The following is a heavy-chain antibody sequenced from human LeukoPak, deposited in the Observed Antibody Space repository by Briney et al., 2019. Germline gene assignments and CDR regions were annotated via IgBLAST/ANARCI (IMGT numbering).Heavy chain of an antibody. V-gene: IGHV1-18*01. J-gene: IGHJ4*02. Sequence: EASVKVSCKASGGTFSSYAISWVRQAPGQGLEWMGWISAYNGNTKYAQRLQGRVTMTTDTSTTTAYVELRSLRSDDTAVYYCARDLLQYFDWLTMAGYWGQGTLVSVSS. CDR2: ISAYNGNT. D-gene: IGHD3-9*01. CDR1: GGTFSSYA. CDR3: ARDLLQYFDWLTMAGY.